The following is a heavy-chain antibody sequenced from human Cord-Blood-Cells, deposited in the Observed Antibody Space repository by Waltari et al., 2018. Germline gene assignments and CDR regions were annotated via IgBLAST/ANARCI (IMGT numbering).Heavy chain of an antibody. V-gene: IGHV1-2*02. J-gene: IGHJ3*02. D-gene: IGHD6-13*01. CDR2: INPNSGGT. CDR1: GYTFTGYY. CDR3: ASIAAAGTRAFDI. Sequence: QVQLVQSGAEVKKPGASVKVSCKASGYTFTGYYMHWLRQAPGQGLEWMGWINPNSGGTNDAQKFQGRVTMTRDTSLSTAYMELSRLRSDDTAVYYCASIAAAGTRAFDIWGQGTMVTVSS.